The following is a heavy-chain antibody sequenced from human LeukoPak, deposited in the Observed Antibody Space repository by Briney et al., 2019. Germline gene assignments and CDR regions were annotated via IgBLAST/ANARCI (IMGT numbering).Heavy chain of an antibody. CDR1: GGSISSGDYY. V-gene: IGHV4-30-4*08. D-gene: IGHD3-3*01. CDR2: IYYSGST. J-gene: IGHJ3*02. Sequence: SQTLSLTCTVSGGSISSGDYYWSWIRQPPGKGLEWIGYIYYSGSTYYNPSLKSRVTISVDTSKNQFSLKLSSVTAADTAVYYCARDGRFLEWLGAFDIWGQGTMVTVS. CDR3: ARDGRFLEWLGAFDI.